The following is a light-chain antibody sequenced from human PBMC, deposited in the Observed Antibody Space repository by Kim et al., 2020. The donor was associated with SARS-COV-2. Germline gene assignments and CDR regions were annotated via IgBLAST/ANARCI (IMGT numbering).Light chain of an antibody. Sequence: KITITCTGSSSNIGAGYDVHWYQQLPGTAPKLLIYGSSNRPSGVPDRFSGSKSGTSASLAITGLQAEDEADYYCQSYDSRLSGSVFGGGTQLTVL. V-gene: IGLV1-40*01. CDR1: SSNIGAGYD. CDR3: QSYDSRLSGSV. J-gene: IGLJ2*01. CDR2: GSS.